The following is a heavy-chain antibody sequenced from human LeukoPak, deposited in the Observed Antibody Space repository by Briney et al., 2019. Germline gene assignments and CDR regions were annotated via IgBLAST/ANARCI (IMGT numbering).Heavy chain of an antibody. Sequence: SVKVSCKASGGTLSSYAISWVRQAPGQGLEWMGGIIPIFGTTNYAQKFQGRVTITTDESTSTVYMELSSLRSEDTAVYYCARATFYYASSTYAGLDAFDIWGQGTMVTVSS. CDR2: IIPIFGTT. CDR1: GGTLSSYA. V-gene: IGHV1-69*05. D-gene: IGHD3-22*01. J-gene: IGHJ3*02. CDR3: ARATFYYASSTYAGLDAFDI.